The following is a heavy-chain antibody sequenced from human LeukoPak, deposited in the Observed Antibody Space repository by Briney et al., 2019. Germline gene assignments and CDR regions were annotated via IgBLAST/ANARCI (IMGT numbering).Heavy chain of an antibody. D-gene: IGHD3-3*01. V-gene: IGHV3-11*01. CDR2: ISSSGGNI. J-gene: IGHJ4*02. CDR1: GFTFSNAW. CDR3: AKDPPQDFWSGYYAPVDY. Sequence: PGGSLRLSCAASGFTFSNAWMNWVRQAPGKGLEWVLYISSSGGNIYYADSVKGRFTISRDNAKNSLSLEMNSLRVEDTGVYYCAKDPPQDFWSGYYAPVDYWGQGTLVTVSS.